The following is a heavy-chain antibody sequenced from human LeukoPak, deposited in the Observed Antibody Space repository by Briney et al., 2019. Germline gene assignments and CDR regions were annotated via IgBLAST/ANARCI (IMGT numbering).Heavy chain of an antibody. CDR3: ARGAARPDY. J-gene: IGHJ4*02. Sequence: GGSLRLSCAASGFTFSSYAMHWVRQAPGKGLGWVAVISYDGSNKYYADSVKGRFTISRDNARNSLYLQMNSLRDEDTAVYYCARGAARPDYWGQGTLVTVSS. V-gene: IGHV3-30-3*01. CDR2: ISYDGSNK. CDR1: GFTFSSYA. D-gene: IGHD6-6*01.